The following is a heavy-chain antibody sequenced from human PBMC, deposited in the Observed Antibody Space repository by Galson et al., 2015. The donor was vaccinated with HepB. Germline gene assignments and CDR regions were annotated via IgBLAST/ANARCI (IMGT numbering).Heavy chain of an antibody. CDR1: GYTFTSYS. Sequence: SVKVSCKASGYTFTSYSISWVRQAPGQGLEWMGWISAYNGNTNYAQKLQGRVTMTTDTSTSTAYMELRSLRSDDTAVYYCARDLANPRYGGYFGYYYYGMDVWGQGTTVTVSS. V-gene: IGHV1-18*04. CDR2: ISAYNGNT. CDR3: ARDLANPRYGGYFGYYYYGMDV. D-gene: IGHD5-12*01. J-gene: IGHJ6*02.